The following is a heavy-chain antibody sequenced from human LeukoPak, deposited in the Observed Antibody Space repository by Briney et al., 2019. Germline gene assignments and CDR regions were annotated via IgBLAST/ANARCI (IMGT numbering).Heavy chain of an antibody. Sequence: SETLSLTCAVYGGSFSGYYWSWIRQPPGKGLEWIGEINHSGSTNYNPSLKSRVTISVDTSKNQFSLKLASVTAADTAVYYCAGGVGITTSHWGQGALVTVSS. D-gene: IGHD1-26*01. J-gene: IGHJ4*02. V-gene: IGHV4-34*01. CDR2: INHSGST. CDR3: AGGVGITTSH. CDR1: GGSFSGYY.